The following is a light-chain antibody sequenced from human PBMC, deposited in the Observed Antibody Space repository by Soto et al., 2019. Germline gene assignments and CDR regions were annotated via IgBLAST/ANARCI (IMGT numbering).Light chain of an antibody. Sequence: EIVMTQSPDTLSVSPGEGVSLSCRASQSAGTSLAWYQQKPGQAPRLLIYGASTRATGIPARFSGSGSGTEFTLTISTLQSEDVAVYYCQQHDDWPLTFGGGTKVEI. CDR3: QQHDDWPLT. CDR2: GAS. J-gene: IGKJ4*01. V-gene: IGKV3D-15*01. CDR1: QSAGTS.